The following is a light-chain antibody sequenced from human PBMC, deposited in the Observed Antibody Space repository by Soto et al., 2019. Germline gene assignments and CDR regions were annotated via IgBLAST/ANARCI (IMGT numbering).Light chain of an antibody. CDR3: MQALQTPVT. J-gene: IGKJ5*01. CDR2: LGS. V-gene: IGKV2-28*01. Sequence: DIVMTQSPLSLPVTPGEPASISCRSSQSLLHSNGYNYWDWYLQKPGQSPQLLIYLGSNRASGGPDRFSGSGSGTDFTLKISRVEAEDVGVYYCMQALQTPVTFGQGTRLEIK. CDR1: QSLLHSNGYNY.